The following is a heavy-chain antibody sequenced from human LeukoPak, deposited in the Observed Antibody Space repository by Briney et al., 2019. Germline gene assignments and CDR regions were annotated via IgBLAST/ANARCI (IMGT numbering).Heavy chain of an antibody. CDR2: IYYSGST. V-gene: IGHV4-59*01. CDR3: ARGTLDSSGWPFDP. CDR1: GGSISSYY. J-gene: IGHJ5*02. Sequence: ASETLSLTCTVSGGSISSYYWSWIRQPPGKGLEWIGYIYYSGSTNYNPSLKSRVTISVDTSKNQFSLKLSSVTAADTAVYYCARGTLDSSGWPFDPWGQGTLVTVSS. D-gene: IGHD6-19*01.